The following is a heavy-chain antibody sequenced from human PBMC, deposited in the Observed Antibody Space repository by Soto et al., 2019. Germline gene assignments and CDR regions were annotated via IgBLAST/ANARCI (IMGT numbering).Heavy chain of an antibody. J-gene: IGHJ5*02. Sequence: QVQLVESGGGVVQPGRSLRLSCAASGFTFSLYAIHWVRQAPGKGLEWVAAIWGDGSDKKYADSVKGRFTVSRDNSKNTLYLQMNSLRDEDTAVYFCARSGDCTGTSCHLRGPFDPWGPGTLVTVSS. CDR2: IWGDGSDK. V-gene: IGHV3-33*01. D-gene: IGHD2-8*02. CDR3: ARSGDCTGTSCHLRGPFDP. CDR1: GFTFSLYA.